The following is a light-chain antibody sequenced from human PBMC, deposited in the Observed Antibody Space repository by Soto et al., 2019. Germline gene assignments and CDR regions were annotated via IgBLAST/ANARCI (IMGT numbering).Light chain of an antibody. V-gene: IGLV4-69*01. CDR1: SGHNSYA. CDR3: PTWSTDTLV. CDR2: LNSDGSH. Sequence: QPVLTQPPSASASLGASVTLTCTLSSGHNSYAIAWHQQQPEKGPRYLMKLNSDGSHSKGDGLPDRFSGCTSGSERYLTISRRQAEDEADYCWPTWSTDTLVFGGGTKLTVL. J-gene: IGLJ3*02.